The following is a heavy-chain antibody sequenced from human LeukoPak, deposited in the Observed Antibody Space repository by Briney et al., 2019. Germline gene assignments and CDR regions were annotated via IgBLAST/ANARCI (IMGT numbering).Heavy chain of an antibody. J-gene: IGHJ6*03. CDR3: ARAPRGYYYYMDV. Sequence: SVECACSGSGYSRARVEIWVVGEASGQRLEWMGWISAYNGNTNYAQKLQGRVTMTTDTSTSTAYMELRSLRSDDTAVYYCARAPRGYYYYMDVWGKGTTVTVSS. D-gene: IGHD3-10*01. CDR1: GYSRARVE. V-gene: IGHV1-18*01. CDR2: ISAYNGNT.